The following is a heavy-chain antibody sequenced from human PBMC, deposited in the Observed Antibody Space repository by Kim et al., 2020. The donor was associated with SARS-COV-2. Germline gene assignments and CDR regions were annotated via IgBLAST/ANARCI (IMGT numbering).Heavy chain of an antibody. J-gene: IGHJ4*02. CDR2: IKSKSDGATT. D-gene: IGHD6-19*01. V-gene: IGHV3-15*01. CDR1: GFTFRNAW. Sequence: GGSLRLSCAASGFTFRNAWMTWVRQAPGKGLDWVGRIKSKSDGATTEYATAVKGRFTLSRDDSKDTLYLQMNSLETEDTAVYYCATHLTSNAGVLAVTPRGHWGQGILVTVSS. CDR3: ATHLTSNAGVLAVTPRGH.